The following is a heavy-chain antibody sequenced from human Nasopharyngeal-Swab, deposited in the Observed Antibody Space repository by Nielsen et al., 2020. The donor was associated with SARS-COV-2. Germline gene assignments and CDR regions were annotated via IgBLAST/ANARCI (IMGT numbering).Heavy chain of an antibody. CDR2: IYHSGNT. J-gene: IGHJ4*02. Sequence: SETLSLTCAVSAGSTSSGFYSWSWIRQPPGNGLEWIRYIYHSGNTYYNPSLKSRVTISVDRSKNQFSLRLSSVTAADTAVYYCARKYCNGDCYFDYWGQGTLVTVSS. CDR1: AGSTSSGFYS. CDR3: ARKYCNGDCYFDY. V-gene: IGHV4-30-2*01. D-gene: IGHD2-21*02.